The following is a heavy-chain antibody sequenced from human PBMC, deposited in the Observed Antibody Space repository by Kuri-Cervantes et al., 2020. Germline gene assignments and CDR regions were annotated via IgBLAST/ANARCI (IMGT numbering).Heavy chain of an antibody. CDR3: AREPGSGYFFDY. J-gene: IGHJ4*02. CDR1: KFTFSSYA. Sequence: GESLKISCAASKFTFSSYAMSWVRQAPGKGLEWVANIKQDGSEKYYVDSVKGRFTISRDNSKNTLYLQMNSLRAEDTAVYYCAREPGSGYFFDYWGQGTLVTVSS. D-gene: IGHD3-22*01. CDR2: IKQDGSEK. V-gene: IGHV3-7*01.